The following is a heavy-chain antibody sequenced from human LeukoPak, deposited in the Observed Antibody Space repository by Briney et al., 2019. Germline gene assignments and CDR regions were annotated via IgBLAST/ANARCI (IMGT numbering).Heavy chain of an antibody. CDR1: GGSISSYY. CDR3: ARDPNLYGSGAFDY. Sequence: PSETLSLTCTVSGGSISSYYWSWIRQPAGKGLEWIGRVSTRGSTNYNPSLKSRVNISIDTSKNQFSLKLSSVTAADTAVYYCARDPNLYGSGAFDYWGQGTLVIVSA. D-gene: IGHD3-10*01. J-gene: IGHJ4*02. CDR2: VSTRGST. V-gene: IGHV4-4*07.